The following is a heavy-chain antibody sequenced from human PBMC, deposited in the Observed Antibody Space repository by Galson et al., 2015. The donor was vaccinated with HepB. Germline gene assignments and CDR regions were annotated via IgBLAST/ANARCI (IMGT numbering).Heavy chain of an antibody. V-gene: IGHV3-33*08. CDR1: GLTFSSYV. Sequence: SLRLSCAASGLTFSSYVMSWVRQAPGKGLEWVAVIWYDGSKRYYGDSVKGRFTIARDNSKNTLYLQMSSLRAEDTAVYYCARFSSGGLDYWGQGTLVTVSS. J-gene: IGHJ4*02. CDR2: IWYDGSKR. D-gene: IGHD6-6*01. CDR3: ARFSSGGLDY.